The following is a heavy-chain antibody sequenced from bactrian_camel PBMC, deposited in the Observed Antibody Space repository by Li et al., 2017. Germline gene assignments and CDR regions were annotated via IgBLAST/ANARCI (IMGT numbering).Heavy chain of an antibody. CDR3: AADPGPLCVYGFGY. CDR2: VYTGDNNP. V-gene: IGHV3S6*01. CDR1: GDSRLC. Sequence: HVQLVESGGGSVQAGGSLTLSCAASGDSRLCETWFRQVPGKEREAVAGVYTGDNNPYYSDSVKGRFTISQDNAKNTLYLQMNSLKPEDTAMYYCAADPGPLCVYGFGYWGQGTQVTVS. J-gene: IGHJ6*01. D-gene: IGHD5*01.